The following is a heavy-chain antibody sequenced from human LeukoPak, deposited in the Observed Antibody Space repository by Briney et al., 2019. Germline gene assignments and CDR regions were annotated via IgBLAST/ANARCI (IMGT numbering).Heavy chain of an antibody. Sequence: GGSLRLSCAASGFTFDDYAMHWVRQAPGKGLEWVSGINWDSGSIGYADSVKGRFTISRDNAKNSLYLQMNSLRAEDTALYYCAKDPGYDFWSGSVLDYWGQGTLVTVSS. D-gene: IGHD3-3*01. CDR1: GFTFDDYA. CDR3: AKDPGYDFWSGSVLDY. CDR2: INWDSGSI. V-gene: IGHV3-9*01. J-gene: IGHJ4*02.